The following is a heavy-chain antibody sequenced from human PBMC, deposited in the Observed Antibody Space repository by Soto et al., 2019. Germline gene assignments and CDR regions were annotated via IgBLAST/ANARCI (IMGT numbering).Heavy chain of an antibody. Sequence: VASVKVSCKASGYTFTGYYMHWVRQAPGQGLEWMGWINPNSGGTNYAQKFQGRVTMTRDTSISTAYMELSRLRSDDTAVYYCARARRGAYYDTQGPYCRHWGQGTLVTVSS. CDR2: INPNSGGT. V-gene: IGHV1-2*02. J-gene: IGHJ1*01. CDR1: GYTFTGYY. CDR3: ARARRGAYYDTQGPYCRH. D-gene: IGHD3-22*01.